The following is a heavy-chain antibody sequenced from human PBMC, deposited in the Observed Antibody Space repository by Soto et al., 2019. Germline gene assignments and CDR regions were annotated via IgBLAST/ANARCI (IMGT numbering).Heavy chain of an antibody. D-gene: IGHD6-19*01. Sequence: QVQLVQSGGEVKKPGASVKVSCKASGYTFTTYDINWVRQAPGQAPERVGWINTYNGNTSYAQKLQGRITMTTDTSTRTAYMELNSLRSDDAAVYYCARWAGQGHGFGGPFDNWGQGTLVTVSS. CDR2: INTYNGNT. CDR1: GYTFTTYD. CDR3: ARWAGQGHGFGGPFDN. V-gene: IGHV1-18*04. J-gene: IGHJ4*02.